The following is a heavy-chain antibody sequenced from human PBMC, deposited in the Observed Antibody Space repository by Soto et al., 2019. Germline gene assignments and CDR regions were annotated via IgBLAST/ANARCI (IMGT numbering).Heavy chain of an antibody. D-gene: IGHD6-13*01. CDR1: GGTFSSYT. J-gene: IGHJ4*02. V-gene: IGHV1-69*02. Sequence: GASVKVSCKASGGTFSSYTISWVRQAPGQGLEWMGRIIPILGIANYAQKFQGRVTITADKSTSTAYMELSSLRSEDTAVYYCAMGSGLGYSSSGYGYWGQGTLVTVSS. CDR2: IIPILGIA. CDR3: AMGSGLGYSSSGYGY.